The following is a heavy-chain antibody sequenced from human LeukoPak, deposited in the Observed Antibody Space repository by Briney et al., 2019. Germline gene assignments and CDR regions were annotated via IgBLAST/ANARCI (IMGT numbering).Heavy chain of an antibody. J-gene: IGHJ4*02. CDR3: ARDQAATNTQVRFCLD. Sequence: EASVKVSCKASGYTFTSYGISWVRQAPGQGLGWMGWISAYNGNTNFAQKLQGRVTMTTGTSTSTAYMDLRSLRSDDTAVYYCARDQAATNTQVRFCLDWGQGTLVTVSS. CDR2: ISAYNGNT. CDR1: GYTFTSYG. D-gene: IGHD3-9*01. V-gene: IGHV1-18*01.